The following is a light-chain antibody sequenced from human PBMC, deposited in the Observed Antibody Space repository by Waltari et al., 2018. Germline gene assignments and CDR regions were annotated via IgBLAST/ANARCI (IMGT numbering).Light chain of an antibody. CDR3: QHYQSHSPLP. Sequence: DVQVTQSPSTLSASVGDRVTITCRASQNSNNWLAWYQQKPGKAPKLLIYQASSLHSGGPSWFSGCGSGTEFTLTISRLQPDDFGSQSCQHYQSHSPLPFVQRTKVEL. J-gene: IGKJ1*01. V-gene: IGKV1-5*03. CDR1: QNSNNW. CDR2: QAS.